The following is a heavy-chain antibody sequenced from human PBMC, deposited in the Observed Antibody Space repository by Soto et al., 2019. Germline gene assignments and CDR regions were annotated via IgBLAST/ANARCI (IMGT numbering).Heavy chain of an antibody. CDR1: GFTFSDYY. J-gene: IGHJ6*02. CDR3: AREGSSWNGMDV. CDR2: ISSSSSYT. Sequence: QVQLVESGGGLVKPGGSLRLCCAASGFTFSDYYMSWIRQAPGKGLEWVSYISSSSSYTNYADSVKGRFTISRDNAKNSLYLQMNSLRAEDTAVYYCAREGSSWNGMDVWGQGTTVTVSS. D-gene: IGHD6-13*01. V-gene: IGHV3-11*05.